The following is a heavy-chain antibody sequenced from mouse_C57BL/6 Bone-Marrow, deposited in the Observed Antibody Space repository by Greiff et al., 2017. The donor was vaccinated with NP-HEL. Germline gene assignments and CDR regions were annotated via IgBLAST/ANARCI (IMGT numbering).Heavy chain of an antibody. J-gene: IGHJ3*01. CDR3: ARGGGPRFAY. V-gene: IGHV1-42*01. CDR1: GYSFTGYY. Sequence: VQLQQSGPELVKPGASVKISCKASGYSFTGYYMNWVKQSPEKSLEWIGEINPSTGGTTYNQKFKAKATLTVDKSSSTAYMQLKSLTSEDSAVYYCARGGGPRFAYWGQGTLVTVSA. CDR2: INPSTGGT.